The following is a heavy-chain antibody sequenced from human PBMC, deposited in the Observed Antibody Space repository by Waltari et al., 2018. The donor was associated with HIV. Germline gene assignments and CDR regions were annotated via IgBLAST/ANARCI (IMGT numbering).Heavy chain of an antibody. CDR3: ARGVAGYGDHNPGNNFDY. D-gene: IGHD5-12*01. Sequence: QVQLQESGPGLVKPSQTLSLICTVSGGSISSSYYYLSWLRQPPGKGLEWIGYIYSSGSTYYTPSLKSRLTISVDTSKNQFSLKLISVTAADTAAYYCARGVAGYGDHNPGNNFDYWGQGTLVTVSS. CDR1: GGSISSSYYY. J-gene: IGHJ4*02. CDR2: IYSSGST. V-gene: IGHV4-30-4*01.